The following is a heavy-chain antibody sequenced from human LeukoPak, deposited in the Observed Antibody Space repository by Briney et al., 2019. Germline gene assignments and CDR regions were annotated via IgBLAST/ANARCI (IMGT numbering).Heavy chain of an antibody. CDR2: FDPEDGET. D-gene: IGHD5-12*01. CDR1: GYTLTELS. V-gene: IGHV1-24*01. J-gene: IGHJ4*02. CDR3: ARGERGYSGYELDDY. Sequence: ASVKVSCKVSGYTLTELSMHWVRQAPGKGLEWMGGFDPEDGETIYAQKFQGRVTMTEDTSTDTAYMELSSLRSEDTAVYYCARGERGYSGYELDDYWGQGTLVTVSS.